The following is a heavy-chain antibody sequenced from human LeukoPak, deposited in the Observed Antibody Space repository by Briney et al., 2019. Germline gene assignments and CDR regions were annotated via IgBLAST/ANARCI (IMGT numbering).Heavy chain of an antibody. CDR2: MSPDGRSI. CDR1: GFTFRNHF. V-gene: IGHV3-30*03. J-gene: IGHJ4*02. CDR3: ARDLSAHWSFDY. D-gene: IGHD1-1*01. Sequence: PSGGSLRLSCVASGFTFRNHFMPWVRQAPGKGLEWVAFMSPDGRSISYIDSVKGRFTISRDNSNNTLFLQLNSLRAEDTAVYYCARDLSAHWSFDYWGQGTLVTVSS.